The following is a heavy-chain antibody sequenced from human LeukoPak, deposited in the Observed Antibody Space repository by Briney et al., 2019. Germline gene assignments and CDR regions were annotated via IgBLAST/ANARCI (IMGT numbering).Heavy chain of an antibody. CDR1: GFTFSRYV. CDR3: ARDFRSDFPNWFDP. D-gene: IGHD3-3*01. Sequence: GGSLRLSCAASGFTFSRYVMSWVRQAPGKGLEWVSSISGSGGSTYYADSVKGRFTISRDNSKNTLYLQMNSLRAEDAAVYYCARDFRSDFPNWFDPWGQGTLVTVSS. CDR2: ISGSGGST. J-gene: IGHJ5*02. V-gene: IGHV3-23*01.